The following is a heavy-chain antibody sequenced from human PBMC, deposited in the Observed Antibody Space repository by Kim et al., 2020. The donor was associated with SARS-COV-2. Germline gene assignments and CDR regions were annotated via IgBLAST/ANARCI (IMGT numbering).Heavy chain of an antibody. J-gene: IGHJ4*02. D-gene: IGHD3-10*01. CDR3: AKAEETGHFDY. CDR2: ST. V-gene: IGHV3-23*01. Sequence: STYNADCVKRRFTISRDNAKNTLYLQMNSLRAEDTAVYYCAKAEETGHFDYWGQGTLVTVSS.